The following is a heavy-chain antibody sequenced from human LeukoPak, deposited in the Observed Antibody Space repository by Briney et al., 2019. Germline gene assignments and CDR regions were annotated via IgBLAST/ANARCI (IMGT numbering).Heavy chain of an antibody. V-gene: IGHV1-18*01. J-gene: IGHJ5*02. CDR3: ARDRASSSVSSNWFDP. Sequence: ASVKVSCKASGYTFTSYGISWVRQAPGQGLEWMGWISAYNGNTNYAQKLQGRVTMTTDTSTSTAYMELRSLRSDDTAVYYCARDRASSSVSSNWFDPWGQGTLVTVSS. CDR2: ISAYNGNT. CDR1: GYTFTSYG. D-gene: IGHD6-6*01.